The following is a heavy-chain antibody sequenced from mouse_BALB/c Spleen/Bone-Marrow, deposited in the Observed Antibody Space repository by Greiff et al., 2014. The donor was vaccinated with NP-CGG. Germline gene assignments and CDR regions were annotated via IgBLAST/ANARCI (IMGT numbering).Heavy chain of an antibody. CDR1: GFTFSSYG. Sequence: EVKLVESGGGLVQPGRSLKLSCAASGFTFSSYGMSWVRQTPDKRLELVATINSNGGSTYYPDSLKGRFTISRDNAKNTLYLQMSSLKSEDTAMYYCARVYYYGLRGDWFAYWGQGTLVTVSA. D-gene: IGHD1-1*01. CDR3: ARVYYYGLRGDWFAY. CDR2: INSNGGST. V-gene: IGHV5-6-3*01. J-gene: IGHJ3*01.